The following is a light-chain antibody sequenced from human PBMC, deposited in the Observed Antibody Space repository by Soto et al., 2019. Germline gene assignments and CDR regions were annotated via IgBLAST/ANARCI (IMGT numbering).Light chain of an antibody. J-gene: IGLJ2*01. CDR1: SSNIGAGYD. CDR3: QSYDSSLTGYVV. Sequence: QSVLTQPPSVSGAPGQRVTISCTGSSSNIGAGYDVHWYQQLPGTAPKLLVSGNSNRPSGVPDRFSGSKSGTSASLAITGLQADDEADYYCQSYDSSLTGYVVVGGGTQLTVL. V-gene: IGLV1-40*01. CDR2: GNS.